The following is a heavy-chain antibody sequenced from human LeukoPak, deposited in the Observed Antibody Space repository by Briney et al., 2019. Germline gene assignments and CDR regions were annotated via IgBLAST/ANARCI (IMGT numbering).Heavy chain of an antibody. CDR3: ARDSPDGYTCGRYYYYMDV. V-gene: IGHV4-4*07. D-gene: IGHD5-18*01. Sequence: SETLSLTCTVSGGSISPYYWTWIRQSAGKGLEWIGRIHSGGTTNYNPSLTRRITISVGTSKNQFSLKLSSVTAADTAVYYCARDSPDGYTCGRYYYYMDVWGTGTTVTVSS. J-gene: IGHJ6*03. CDR2: IHSGGTT. CDR1: GGSISPYY.